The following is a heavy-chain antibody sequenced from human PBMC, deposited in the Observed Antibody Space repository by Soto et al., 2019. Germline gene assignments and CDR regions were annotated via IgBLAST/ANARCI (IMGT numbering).Heavy chain of an antibody. CDR3: VKDWTGDTCPCMDV. CDR1: GFTFNNYA. J-gene: IGHJ6*01. Sequence: EVQLLESGGGLVQPGGSLRLSCAASGFTFNNYAMTWVRQAPGKGLEWVSTISGSDGSTYYADSVKGRFTISRDNSKNALYLQMSSLRGEDTALSYCVKDWTGDTCPCMDVWGQGTTVTVSS. CDR2: ISGSDGST. V-gene: IGHV3-23*01. D-gene: IGHD2-8*02.